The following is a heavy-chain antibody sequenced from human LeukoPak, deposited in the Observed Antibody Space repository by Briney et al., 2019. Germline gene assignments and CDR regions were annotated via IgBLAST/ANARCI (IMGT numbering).Heavy chain of an antibody. Sequence: SETLSLTCAVYGGSFSGYYWSWIRQPPGKGLEWIGEINHSGSTNYNPSLKSRVTISVDTSKNQFSLKLSSVTAADTAVYYCARDGDDYGDYGGPYYYYGMDVWGQETTVTVSS. CDR2: INHSGST. CDR1: GGSFSGYY. V-gene: IGHV4-34*01. D-gene: IGHD4-17*01. CDR3: ARDGDDYGDYGGPYYYYGMDV. J-gene: IGHJ6*02.